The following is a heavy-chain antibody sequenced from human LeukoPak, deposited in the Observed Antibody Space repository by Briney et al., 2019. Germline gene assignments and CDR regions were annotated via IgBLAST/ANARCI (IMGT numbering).Heavy chain of an antibody. J-gene: IGHJ4*02. CDR2: IYHSGST. V-gene: IGHV4-4*02. D-gene: IGHD5-18*01. CDR3: ASSGDTAMATFDY. Sequence: SGTLSLICAVSGGSISSSNWWSWVRQPPGKGLEWIREIYHSGSTNYNPSLKSRVTISVDKSKNQFSLKLSSVTAADTAVYYCASSGDTAMATFDYWGQGTLVTVSS. CDR1: GGSISSSNW.